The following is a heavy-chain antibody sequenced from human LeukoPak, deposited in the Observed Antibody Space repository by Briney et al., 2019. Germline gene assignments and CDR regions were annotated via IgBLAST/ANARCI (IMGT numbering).Heavy chain of an antibody. Sequence: GGSLRLSCAASGFTFSNYAMEWVRQAPGKGLEWVAVIWCDGSNKYYADSVKGRFTISRDNSKNTLYLQMNSLRAEDTAVYYCARSTMVRGVTYYYYYGMDVWGKGTTVTVSS. CDR2: IWCDGSNK. D-gene: IGHD3-10*01. CDR3: ARSTMVRGVTYYYYYGMDV. V-gene: IGHV3-33*08. J-gene: IGHJ6*04. CDR1: GFTFSNYA.